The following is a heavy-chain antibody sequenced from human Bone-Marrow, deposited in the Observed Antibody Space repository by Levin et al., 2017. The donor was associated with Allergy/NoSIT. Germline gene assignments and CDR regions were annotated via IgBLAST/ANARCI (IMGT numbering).Heavy chain of an antibody. CDR3: AKDMGVEGMTYYFDY. CDR1: GFTFDDYA. D-gene: IGHD1-14*01. Sequence: SLKISCAASGFTFDDYAMHWVRQAPGKGLEWVSGISWNSGSIGYADSVKGRFTISRDNAKNSLYLQMNSLRAEDTALYYCAKDMGVEGMTYYFDYWGQGTLVTVSS. V-gene: IGHV3-9*01. CDR2: ISWNSGSI. J-gene: IGHJ4*02.